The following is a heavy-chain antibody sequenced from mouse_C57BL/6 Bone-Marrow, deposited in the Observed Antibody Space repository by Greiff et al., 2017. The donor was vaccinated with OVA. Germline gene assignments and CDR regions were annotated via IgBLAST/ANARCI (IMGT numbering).Heavy chain of an antibody. CDR2: INPSNGGT. CDR1: GYTFTSYW. CDR3: ARWGIYYDYDVPDY. D-gene: IGHD2-4*01. V-gene: IGHV1-53*01. J-gene: IGHJ2*01. Sequence: VQLQQPGAELVKPGASVKLSCKASGYTFTSYWMHWVKQRPGQGLEWIGNINPSNGGTNYNEKFKSKATLTVDKSSSTAYMQLSSLTSEDSAVYYCARWGIYYDYDVPDYWGQGTTLTVSS.